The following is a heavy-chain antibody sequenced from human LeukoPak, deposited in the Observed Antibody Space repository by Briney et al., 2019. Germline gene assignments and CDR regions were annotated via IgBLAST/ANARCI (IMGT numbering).Heavy chain of an antibody. Sequence: PGGSLRLSCAASGFTFSSYGMHWVRQAPGKGLEWVAFIRYDGSNKYYADSVKGRFTISRDNAKNSLYLQMNSLRAEDTAVYYCAKTPNIRSPPYYYYYMDVWGKGTTVTVSS. J-gene: IGHJ6*03. CDR2: IRYDGSNK. CDR3: AKTPNIRSPPYYYYYMDV. D-gene: IGHD2/OR15-2a*01. V-gene: IGHV3-30*02. CDR1: GFTFSSYG.